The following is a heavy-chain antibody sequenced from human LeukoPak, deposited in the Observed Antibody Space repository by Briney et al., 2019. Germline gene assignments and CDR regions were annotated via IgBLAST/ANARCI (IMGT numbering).Heavy chain of an antibody. CDR3: ASAYCSSTSCYRGDAFDI. V-gene: IGHV1-69*05. CDR2: IIPIFGTA. Sequence: SVKVSCKASGYTFTSYGISWVRQAPGQGLEWMGGIIPIFGTANYAQKFQGRVTITTDESTSTAYMELSSLRSEDTAVYYCASAYCSSTSCYRGDAFDIWGQGTMVTVSS. J-gene: IGHJ3*02. D-gene: IGHD2-2*01. CDR1: GYTFTSYG.